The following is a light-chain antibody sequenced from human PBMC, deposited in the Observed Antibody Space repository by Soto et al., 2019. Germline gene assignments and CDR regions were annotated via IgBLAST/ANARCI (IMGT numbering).Light chain of an antibody. CDR2: GAS. Sequence: EIVLTQSPGTLSLSPGERATLSCRASQSVSSSYLAWYQQKPGQAPRLLIYGASSRATGIPDRFSGGGSGTDFTLTISRLWPEDFAGYYWQQDGSSPWTLGQGTKVEL. J-gene: IGKJ1*01. CDR1: QSVSSSY. CDR3: QQDGSSPWT. V-gene: IGKV3-20*01.